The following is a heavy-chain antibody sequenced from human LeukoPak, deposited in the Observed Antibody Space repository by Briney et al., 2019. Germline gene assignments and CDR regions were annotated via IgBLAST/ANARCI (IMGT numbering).Heavy chain of an antibody. CDR2: IDGSGGEI. CDR1: GFNFSIYG. D-gene: IGHD6-6*01. V-gene: IGHV3-23*01. Sequence: GGSLRLSCVASGFNFSIYGMTWVRQAPGKGLEWVSSIDGSGGEIHYADSVKGRFTISRDNSKNTVYLQMNSLRDEDTAVFYCAKGGPFSTSSQKYFDPWGRGSLVIVS. CDR3: AKGGPFSTSSQKYFDP. J-gene: IGHJ5*02.